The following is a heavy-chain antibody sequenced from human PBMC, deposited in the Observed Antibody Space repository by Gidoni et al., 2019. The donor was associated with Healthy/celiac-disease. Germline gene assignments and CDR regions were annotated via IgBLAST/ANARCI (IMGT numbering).Heavy chain of an antibody. Sequence: QLQLQESGPGLVKPSETLSLTCTVSGGSISSSSYYWGWIRQPPGKGLEWIGSIYYSGSTYYNPSLKSRVTISVDTSKNQFSLKLSSVTAADTAVYYCARLAAYDFWRIGPWGQGTMVTVSS. J-gene: IGHJ3*01. CDR3: ARLAAYDFWRIGP. D-gene: IGHD3-3*01. CDR2: IYYSGST. CDR1: GGSISSSSYY. V-gene: IGHV4-39*01.